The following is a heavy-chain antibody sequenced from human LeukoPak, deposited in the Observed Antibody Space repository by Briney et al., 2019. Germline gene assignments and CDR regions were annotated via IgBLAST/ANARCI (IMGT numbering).Heavy chain of an antibody. V-gene: IGHV3-23*01. CDR2: IGAST. Sequence: GGSLRLSCAASGFTFSIYPMNWVRQAPGKGLEWVSAIGASTYYVDSVKGRVTISRDNSKNTLYLQMNSLRAEDTAVYYCARSPLYNGTYYLDYYYYMDVWGKGTPVTVSS. CDR3: ARSPLYNGTYYLDYYYYMDV. CDR1: GFTFSIYP. D-gene: IGHD1-26*01. J-gene: IGHJ6*03.